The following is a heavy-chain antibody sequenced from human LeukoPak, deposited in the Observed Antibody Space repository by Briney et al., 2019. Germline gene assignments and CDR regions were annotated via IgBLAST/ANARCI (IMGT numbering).Heavy chain of an antibody. V-gene: IGHV3-9*01. CDR1: GFTFDDYA. J-gene: IGHJ4*02. Sequence: GGSLRLSCAASGFTFDDYAMHWVRQAPGKGLEWVSGISWNSGSIVYADSVKGRFTISRDNAKNSLYLQMNSLRAEDTAFYYCAKDSSNHLLYLFDYWGQGPLVTVSS. CDR3: AKDSSNHLLYLFDY. D-gene: IGHD1-14*01. CDR2: ISWNSGSI.